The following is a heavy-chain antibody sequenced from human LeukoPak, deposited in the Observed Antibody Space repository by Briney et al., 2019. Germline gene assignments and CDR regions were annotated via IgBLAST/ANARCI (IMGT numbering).Heavy chain of an antibody. CDR3: ARRIRGVSYYMDV. V-gene: IGHV4-59*01. D-gene: IGHD3-10*01. Sequence: SETLSLTCTVSGGSIGSYYWSWIRQPPGKGLEWIGYIYYSGTTNYNPSLKSRVTISVDTSKNQFSLKLTSVTAADTAVYYCARRIRGVSYYMDVWGKGTTVTISS. CDR2: IYYSGTT. J-gene: IGHJ6*03. CDR1: GGSIGSYY.